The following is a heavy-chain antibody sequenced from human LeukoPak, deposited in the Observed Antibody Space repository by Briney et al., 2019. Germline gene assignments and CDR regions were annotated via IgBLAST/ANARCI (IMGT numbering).Heavy chain of an antibody. CDR1: GYSISSGYY. J-gene: IGHJ4*02. CDR3: ARVSASGGGGE. D-gene: IGHD2-21*01. Sequence: SETLSLTCTVSGYSISSGYYWGWIRQPPGKGLEWIGSIYHSGSTNYNPSLKSRVTISVDKSKNQFSLKLSSVTAADTAVYYCARVSASGGGGEWGQGTLVTVSS. V-gene: IGHV4-38-2*02. CDR2: IYHSGST.